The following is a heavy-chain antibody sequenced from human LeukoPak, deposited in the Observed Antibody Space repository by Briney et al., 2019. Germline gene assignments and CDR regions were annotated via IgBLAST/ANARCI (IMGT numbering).Heavy chain of an antibody. D-gene: IGHD5-12*01. CDR3: AKATRGYGDYNWFDP. V-gene: IGHV3-23*01. Sequence: PGGSLRLSCAASGFTFSSYAMSWVRQAPGKGLEWVSAISGSGGSTYYADSVKGRFTISRDNSKNTLYLQMNSLRAEDTAVYCCAKATRGYGDYNWFDPWGQGTLVTVSS. CDR2: ISGSGGST. CDR1: GFTFSSYA. J-gene: IGHJ5*02.